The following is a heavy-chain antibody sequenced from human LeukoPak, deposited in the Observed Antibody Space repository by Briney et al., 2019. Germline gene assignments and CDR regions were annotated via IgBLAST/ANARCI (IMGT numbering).Heavy chain of an antibody. CDR1: GDSISSGDYY. CDR2: ISSSGST. Sequence: SETLSLTCTVSGDSISSGDYYWSWIRQPAVKGLQWIGRISSSGSTNYNPSLKSRVTISVDTSKNQFSLKLSSVTAADTAVYFCARGPYSYDSSGAFDIWGQGTMVTVSS. J-gene: IGHJ3*02. D-gene: IGHD3-22*01. CDR3: ARGPYSYDSSGAFDI. V-gene: IGHV4-61*02.